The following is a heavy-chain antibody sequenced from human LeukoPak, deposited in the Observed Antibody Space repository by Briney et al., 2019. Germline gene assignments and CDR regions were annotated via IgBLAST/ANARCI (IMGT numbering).Heavy chain of an antibody. J-gene: IGHJ4*02. V-gene: IGHV3-53*01. CDR2: IYSGGST. D-gene: IGHD6-19*01. CDR1: GFTVSSNY. Sequence: GGSLRLSCAASGFTVSSNYMSWVRQAPGKGLEWVSIIYSGGSTDYADSVKGRFTISRDNSKNTLYLQMNSLRAEDTAVYYCARIGPNGSGWYPSDYWGQGTLVTVSS. CDR3: ARIGPNGSGWYPSDY.